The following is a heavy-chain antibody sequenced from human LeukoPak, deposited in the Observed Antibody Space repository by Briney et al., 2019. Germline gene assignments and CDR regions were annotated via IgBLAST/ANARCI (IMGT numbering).Heavy chain of an antibody. V-gene: IGHV3-30*18. D-gene: IGHD6-19*01. CDR3: AKDPQYSSGWYYYYYGMDV. CDR1: GFTFSSYG. CDR2: ISYDGSNK. J-gene: IGHJ6*02. Sequence: GGSLRLSCAASGFTFSSYGMPWVRQAPGKGLEWVAVISYDGSNKYYADSVKGRFTISRDNSKNTLYLQMNSLRAEDTAVYYCAKDPQYSSGWYYYYYGMDVWGQGTTVTVSS.